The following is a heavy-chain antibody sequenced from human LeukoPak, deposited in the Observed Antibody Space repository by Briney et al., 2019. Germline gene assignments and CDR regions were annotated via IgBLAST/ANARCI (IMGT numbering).Heavy chain of an antibody. Sequence: SETLSLTCAVSGYSISSGYYWGWIRQPPGKGLEWIGSIYHSGSTYYNPSFKSRVTISVDTSKNQFSLKLSSVTAADTAVYYCARKGVAVASFDYWGQGTLVTVSS. CDR2: IYHSGST. J-gene: IGHJ4*02. CDR3: ARKGVAVASFDY. D-gene: IGHD6-19*01. CDR1: GYSISSGYY. V-gene: IGHV4-38-2*01.